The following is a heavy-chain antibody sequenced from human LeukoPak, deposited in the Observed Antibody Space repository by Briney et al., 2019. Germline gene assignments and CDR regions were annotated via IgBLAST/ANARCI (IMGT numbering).Heavy chain of an antibody. J-gene: IGHJ4*02. V-gene: IGHV3-53*04. D-gene: IGHD4-17*01. Sequence: PGGSLRLSCAASEFTVSSNYMSWVRQAPGKGLEWVSVIYSGGSTYYADSVKDRFTISRHNSKNTLYLQMNSLRGEDTAVYYCATIGGDYVSFDNWGQGTLVTVTS. CDR1: EFTVSSNY. CDR2: IYSGGST. CDR3: ATIGGDYVSFDN.